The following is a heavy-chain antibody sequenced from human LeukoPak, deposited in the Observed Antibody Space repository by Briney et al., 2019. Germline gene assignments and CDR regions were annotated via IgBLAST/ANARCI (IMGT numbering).Heavy chain of an antibody. CDR3: ARGGGWDQLLCHY. J-gene: IGHJ4*02. V-gene: IGHV3-7*01. D-gene: IGHD2-2*01. CDR2: IKQDGSET. Sequence: GGSLRLSCAASGFSLSNYWMNWVRQAPGKGLEGVATIKQDGSETHYLDSVKGRLTISRDNAKNSLYLQINSLRVEDTAVYYCARGGGWDQLLCHYWGQGTLVIVSS. CDR1: GFSLSNYW.